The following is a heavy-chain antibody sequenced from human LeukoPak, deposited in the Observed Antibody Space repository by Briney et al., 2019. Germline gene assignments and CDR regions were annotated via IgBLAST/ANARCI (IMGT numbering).Heavy chain of an antibody. J-gene: IGHJ3*02. Sequence: GGSLRLSCAASGFTFDDYTMHWVRQAPGKGLEWVSVIYSVGGTYYADSVKGRFTISRDNFINTVYLQMSSLTAEDTAVYYCARGWYSDPFDIWGQGTPVTVSS. CDR1: GFTFDDYT. V-gene: IGHV3-53*01. D-gene: IGHD2-21*01. CDR2: IYSVGGT. CDR3: ARGWYSDPFDI.